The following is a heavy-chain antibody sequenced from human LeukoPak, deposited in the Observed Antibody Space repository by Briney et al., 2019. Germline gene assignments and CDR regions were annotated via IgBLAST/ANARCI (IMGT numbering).Heavy chain of an antibody. CDR1: GFTFGDYA. CDR3: TTLKWELLVFDY. CDR2: IRSKAYGGTT. D-gene: IGHD1-26*01. Sequence: PGGSLRLSCTASGFTFGDYAMSWFRQAPGKGLEWVGFIRSKAYGGTTEYAASVKGRFTISRDDSKSIAYLQMNSLKTEDTAVYYCTTLKWELLVFDYWGQGTLVTVSS. J-gene: IGHJ4*02. V-gene: IGHV3-49*03.